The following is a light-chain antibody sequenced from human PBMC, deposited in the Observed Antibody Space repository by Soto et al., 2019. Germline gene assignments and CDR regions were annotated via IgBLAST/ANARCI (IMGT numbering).Light chain of an antibody. Sequence: QSVLTQPPSASGTPGQTVTISSSGSSSNIGTNYVSWYQQLPGTAPQLLIYGNNQRPSGVPDRFSGSSSGTSASLAISGLRSEDEAADYCAAWDDSLSGVVFGAGTKVTVL. CDR2: GNN. CDR3: AAWDDSLSGVV. V-gene: IGLV1-47*01. J-gene: IGLJ3*02. CDR1: SSNIGTNY.